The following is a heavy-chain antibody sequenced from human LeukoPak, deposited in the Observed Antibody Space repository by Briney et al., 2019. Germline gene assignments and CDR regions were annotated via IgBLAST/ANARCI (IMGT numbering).Heavy chain of an antibody. V-gene: IGHV3-23*01. CDR2: ISNSGDAT. Sequence: PGGSLRVSCAGSGFIFSNYAMSWVRQAPGQGLEWVSTISNSGDATFYADAVKGRFTISRDNSKNTLYLQMYSLRAEDTAIYYCAKAPPYTKYFDYWGQGTLLTVSS. CDR3: AKAPPYTKYFDY. CDR1: GFIFSNYA. D-gene: IGHD1-1*01. J-gene: IGHJ4*02.